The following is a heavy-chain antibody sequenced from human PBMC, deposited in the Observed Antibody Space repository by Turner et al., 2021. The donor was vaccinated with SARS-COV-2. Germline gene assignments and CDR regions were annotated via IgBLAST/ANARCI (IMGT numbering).Heavy chain of an antibody. CDR1: GFTFSSYA. CDR2: ISYDGSNK. J-gene: IGHJ6*02. Sequence: QVQLVESGGGVVQPGRSLRLSCSASGFTFSSYAMHWVRQAPGKGLEWVEVISYDGSNKYYADSVKGRFTISRDNSKNTLYLQVNSLRAEDTAVYYCARSNYGVYFYYGMDVWGQGTTVTVSS. D-gene: IGHD4-17*01. CDR3: ARSNYGVYFYYGMDV. V-gene: IGHV3-30*04.